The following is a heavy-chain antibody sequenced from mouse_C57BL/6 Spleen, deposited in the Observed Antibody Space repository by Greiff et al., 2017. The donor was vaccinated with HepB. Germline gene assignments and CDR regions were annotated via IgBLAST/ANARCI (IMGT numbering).Heavy chain of an antibody. V-gene: IGHV5-2*01. CDR3: ARHDRYYGYDAPFAY. CDR2: INSDGGST. CDR1: EYEFPSHD. Sequence: EVKVVESGGGLVQPGESLKLSCESNEYEFPSHDMSWVRKTPEKRLELVAAINSDGGSTYYPDTMERRFIISRDNTKKTLYLQMSSLRSEDTALYYCARHDRYYGYDAPFAYWGQGTLVTVSA. J-gene: IGHJ3*01. D-gene: IGHD2-2*01.